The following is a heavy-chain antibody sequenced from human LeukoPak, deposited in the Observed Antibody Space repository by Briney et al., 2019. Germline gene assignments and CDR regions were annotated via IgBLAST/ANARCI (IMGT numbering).Heavy chain of an antibody. D-gene: IGHD1-7*01. J-gene: IGHJ4*02. Sequence: ASVKVSCKASGGTFSSYAISWVRQAPGQGLEWMGWINPNSGGTNFAQKFQGRVTMTRDASISTAYMELSRLSSDDTAVYYCARDRNWNYDYWGQGTLVTVSS. CDR3: ARDRNWNYDY. CDR2: INPNSGGT. V-gene: IGHV1-2*02. CDR1: GGTFSSYA.